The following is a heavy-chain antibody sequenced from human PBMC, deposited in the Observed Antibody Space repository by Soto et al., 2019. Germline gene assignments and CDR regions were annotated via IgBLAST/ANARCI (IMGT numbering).Heavy chain of an antibody. CDR1: GFTFSNYG. CDR2: ISYDGNVA. CDR3: AKAGPITGWYFDY. J-gene: IGHJ4*02. Sequence: QVQLVESGGGVVQPGRSLRLSCAASGFTFSNYGMHWVRQAPGKGLEWVIVISYDGNVAYYADSVKGRFTISRDNSKNSLYLQMNSLRTEDTAMYYCAKAGPITGWYFDYWGQGTLVTVSS. D-gene: IGHD6-19*01. V-gene: IGHV3-30*18.